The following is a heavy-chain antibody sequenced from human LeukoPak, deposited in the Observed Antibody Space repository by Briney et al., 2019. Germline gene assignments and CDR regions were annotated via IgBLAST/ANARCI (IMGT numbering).Heavy chain of an antibody. CDR2: MNPNSGNT. CDR1: EYTFTSYD. V-gene: IGHV1-8*01. CDR3: ASVCGSSCPRYFDY. J-gene: IGHJ4*02. D-gene: IGHD6-13*01. Sequence: GASVKVSCKASEYTFTSYDINWVRQATGQGLEWMGWMNPNSGNTGYAQKFQGRVTMTRNTSISTAYMELSSLRSEDTAVYYCASVCGSSCPRYFDYWGQGTLVTVSS.